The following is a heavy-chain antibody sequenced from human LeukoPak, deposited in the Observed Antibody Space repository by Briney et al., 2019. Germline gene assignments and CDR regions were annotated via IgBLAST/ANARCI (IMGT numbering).Heavy chain of an antibody. V-gene: IGHV4-39*01. D-gene: IGHD2-2*03. CDR2: IYYSGST. J-gene: IGHJ4*02. CDR3: ARSSGILGYCSSTSCYFDY. Sequence: PSETLSLTCTVSGGCISSSSYYWGWIRQPPGKGLEWIGSIYYSGSTYYNPSLKSRVTISVDTSKSQFSLKLSSVTAADTAVYYCARSSGILGYCSSTSCYFDYWGQGTLVTVSS. CDR1: GGCISSSSYY.